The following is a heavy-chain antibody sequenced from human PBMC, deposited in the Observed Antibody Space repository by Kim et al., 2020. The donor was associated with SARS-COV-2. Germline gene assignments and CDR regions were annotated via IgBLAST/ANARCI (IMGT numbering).Heavy chain of an antibody. J-gene: IGHJ4*02. CDR3: ARVPHFYGDYPYYFDY. Sequence: SETLSLTCTVSGGSISSGGYYWSWIRQHPGKGLEWNGYIYYSGSTYYNPSLKSRVTISVDTSKNQFSLKLSSVTAADTAVYYCARVPHFYGDYPYYFDYWGQGTLVTVSS. CDR2: IYYSGST. CDR1: GGSISSGGYY. V-gene: IGHV4-31*03. D-gene: IGHD4-17*01.